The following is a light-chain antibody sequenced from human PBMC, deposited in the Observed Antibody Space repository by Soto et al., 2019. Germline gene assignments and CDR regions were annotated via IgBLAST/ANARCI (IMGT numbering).Light chain of an antibody. Sequence: QSALTQPASVSGSPGQSITISCTGTNINIGLYNYVSWYQQYPGKAPKLMIYEASYRPSGVSNRFSGFTSGNTAFLPISGLQTEDEADYYCAAYTRSNTIVYGSGTKLTVL. V-gene: IGLV2-14*01. J-gene: IGLJ1*01. CDR1: NINIGLYNY. CDR2: EAS. CDR3: AAYTRSNTIV.